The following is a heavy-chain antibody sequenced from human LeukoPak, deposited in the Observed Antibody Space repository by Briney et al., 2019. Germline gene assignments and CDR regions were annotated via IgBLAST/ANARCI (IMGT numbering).Heavy chain of an antibody. Sequence: GASVKVSCKASGYTFTSYGISWVRQAPGQGLEWLGWISAYNGNTNYAQKLQGRVTMTTDTSTSTAYMELRSLRSDDTAVYYCAREPGDDYGDAFDYWGQGTLVTVSS. J-gene: IGHJ4*02. CDR2: ISAYNGNT. CDR1: GYTFTSYG. V-gene: IGHV1-18*01. D-gene: IGHD4-17*01. CDR3: AREPGDDYGDAFDY.